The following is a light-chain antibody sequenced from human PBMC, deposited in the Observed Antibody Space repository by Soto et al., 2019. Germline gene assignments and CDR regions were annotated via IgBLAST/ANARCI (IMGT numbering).Light chain of an antibody. CDR1: QGFSDY. Sequence: DIQMTQSPSSLSASVGDRVTITCRASQGFSDYLAWYQQKPGQVPVLLIYAVSTLRSGVPSRFSGSGSGTEFTLTISSLQPEDIATYYGQKYNTAPQTFGPGTKVEIK. V-gene: IGKV1-27*01. CDR3: QKYNTAPQT. J-gene: IGKJ1*01. CDR2: AVS.